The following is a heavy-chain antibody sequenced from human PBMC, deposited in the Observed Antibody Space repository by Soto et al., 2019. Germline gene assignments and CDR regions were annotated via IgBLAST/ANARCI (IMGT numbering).Heavy chain of an antibody. J-gene: IGHJ4*02. CDR3: ARDGGYSSSPNFDY. CDR1: GGSISSGDYY. CDR2: IYYSGST. Sequence: QVQLQESGPGLVKPSQTLSLTCTVSGGSISSGDYYWSWIRQPPGKGLEWNGYIYYSGSTYYNPYLKRRVTISVDTSKNQFSLKLSSVTAADTAVYYCARDGGYSSSPNFDYWGQGTLVTVSS. D-gene: IGHD6-6*01. V-gene: IGHV4-30-4*01.